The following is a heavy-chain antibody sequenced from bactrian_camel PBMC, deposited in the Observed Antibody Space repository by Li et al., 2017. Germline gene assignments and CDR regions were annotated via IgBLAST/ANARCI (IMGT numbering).Heavy chain of an antibody. J-gene: IGHJ7*01. Sequence: VQLVESGGGEVQAGGSLELSCAVSGYTYNNYCMGWFRQAPGKEREGVAVIDSDGVTSYADSVKGRFTISKANAKDTLYLQMNNLKPEDTAVYYCAADSACLPAATA. V-gene: IGHV3S26*01. CDR2: IDSDGVT. CDR1: GYTYNNYC.